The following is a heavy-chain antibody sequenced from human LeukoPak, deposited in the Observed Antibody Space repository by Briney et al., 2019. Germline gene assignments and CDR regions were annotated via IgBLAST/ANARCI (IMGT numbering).Heavy chain of an antibody. CDR2: IKSRGDGGTT. J-gene: IGHJ6*02. Sequence: GGSLRLSCAASGFIFINSWTSWVRQAPGKGPEWVGRIKSRGDGGTTDYAAPVQGRFTISRDDSKSIVYLLMNSLKSEDTAVYYCTTDVYGDYVPHYYGMDVWGQGTKVTVSS. CDR3: TTDVYGDYVPHYYGMDV. CDR1: GFIFINSW. D-gene: IGHD4-17*01. V-gene: IGHV3-15*01.